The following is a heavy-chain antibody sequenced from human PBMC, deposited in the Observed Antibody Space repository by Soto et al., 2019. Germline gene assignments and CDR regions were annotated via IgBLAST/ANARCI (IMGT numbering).Heavy chain of an antibody. D-gene: IGHD3-22*01. Sequence: QVQLVQSGAEVKKPGSSVKVSCKASGGTFSSYGISWVRQAAGQGLEWMGGIIPIFGTANYAQKFQGRVTITADESTSTAYMELSSLRSQDTAVYYCARAYYYDSSGPFDYWGQGTLVTVSS. J-gene: IGHJ4*02. CDR1: GGTFSSYG. CDR3: ARAYYYDSSGPFDY. CDR2: IIPIFGTA. V-gene: IGHV1-69*01.